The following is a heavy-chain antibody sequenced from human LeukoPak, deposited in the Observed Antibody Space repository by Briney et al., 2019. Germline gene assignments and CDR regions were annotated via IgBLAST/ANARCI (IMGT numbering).Heavy chain of an antibody. CDR2: TYSDIIT. Sequence: SGGSLRLSCAASGFTVSSNSMTWVRQAPGKGLEWVSLTYSDIITYYADSVKGRFTISRDNSKNTLYLQMNSLRAEDTAVYYCAKDKAAAIYYYYYMDVWGKGTTVTISS. V-gene: IGHV3-53*05. J-gene: IGHJ6*03. D-gene: IGHD6-13*01. CDR3: AKDKAAAIYYYYYMDV. CDR1: GFTVSSNS.